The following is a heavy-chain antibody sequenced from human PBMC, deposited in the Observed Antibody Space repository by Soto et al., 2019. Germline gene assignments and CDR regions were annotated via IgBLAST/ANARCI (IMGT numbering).Heavy chain of an antibody. V-gene: IGHV4-34*01. CDR3: ARVRRIRSYWYFDL. D-gene: IGHD3-10*01. Sequence: QVQLQQWGAGLLKPSETLSLTCAVYGGSFSDYYWSWIRQPPGKGLEWIGEIHHSGVTNYNPSLKSRVTISVDTSKNQFSLKLSSVIAADTAVYYCARVRRIRSYWYFDLWGRGTLVTVSS. CDR1: GGSFSDYY. J-gene: IGHJ2*01. CDR2: IHHSGVT.